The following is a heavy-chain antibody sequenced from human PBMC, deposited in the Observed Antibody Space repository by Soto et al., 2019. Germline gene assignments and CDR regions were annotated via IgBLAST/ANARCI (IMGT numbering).Heavy chain of an antibody. J-gene: IGHJ4*02. CDR2: ISGSGGGGNT. Sequence: VQLLESGGGLVQPGGSLRLSCAASGFFYGIYAMHWVRQAPGKGPEWVSGISGSGGGGNTYYADSVKGRFTISRDNSKSTLYLQMNTLRAEDTALYYCAKDRSRTVATLMLQYWGQGTLVTVSS. D-gene: IGHD4-17*01. CDR1: GFFYGIYA. V-gene: IGHV3-23*01. CDR3: AKDRSRTVATLMLQY.